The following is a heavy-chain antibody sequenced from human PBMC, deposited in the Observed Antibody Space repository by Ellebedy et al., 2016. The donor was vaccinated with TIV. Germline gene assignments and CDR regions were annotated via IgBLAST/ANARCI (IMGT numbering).Heavy chain of an antibody. D-gene: IGHD5-24*01. V-gene: IGHV3-48*04. CDR1: GFTFSPFG. CDR2: ISCSGSTI. CDR3: ARERGLMATYYFDY. Sequence: AGSLRLSXAASGFTFSPFGFNWVRQAPGKGLERISYISCSGSTIYHADSVKGRFTISRDNAKNSLYLQMNSLRAEDTAVYYCARERGLMATYYFDYWGQGTLVTVSS. J-gene: IGHJ4*02.